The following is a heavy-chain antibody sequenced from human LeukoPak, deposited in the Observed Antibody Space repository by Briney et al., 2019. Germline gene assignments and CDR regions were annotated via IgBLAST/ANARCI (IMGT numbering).Heavy chain of an antibody. CDR3: ARGYSSGCYAYYYYYYYMDV. V-gene: IGHV3-64*01. CDR2: ISSNGGST. D-gene: IGHD6-19*01. J-gene: IGHJ6*03. CDR1: GFTFSSYA. Sequence: GGSLRLSCAASGFTFSSYAMHWIRQAPGKGLEYVSAISSNGGSTYYANSVKGRFTISRDNSKNTLYLQMGSLRAEDMAVYYCARGYSSGCYAYYYYYYYMDVWGKGTTVTVSS.